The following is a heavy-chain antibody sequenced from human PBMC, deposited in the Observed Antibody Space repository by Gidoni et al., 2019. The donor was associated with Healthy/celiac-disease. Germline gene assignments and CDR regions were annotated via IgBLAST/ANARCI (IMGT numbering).Heavy chain of an antibody. J-gene: IGHJ3*02. CDR1: GGSISSSRYY. CDR3: ARRKGIAAAGLCFDI. D-gene: IGHD6-13*01. V-gene: IGHV4-39*01. Sequence: QLQLQESGPGLVKPSETLSLTCTVSGGSISSSRYYWGWIRQPPGKGLEWIGSIYYSGSTYYNPSLKSRVTISVDTSKNQFSLKLSSVTAADTAVYYCARRKGIAAAGLCFDIWGQGTMVTVSS. CDR2: IYYSGST.